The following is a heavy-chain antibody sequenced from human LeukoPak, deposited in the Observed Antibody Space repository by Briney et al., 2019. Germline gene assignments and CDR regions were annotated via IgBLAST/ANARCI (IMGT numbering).Heavy chain of an antibody. CDR3: ARGFRYSSSFGDYYYMDV. V-gene: IGHV3-21*04. D-gene: IGHD6-6*01. CDR1: GFTFSSYS. Sequence: GGSLRLSCAASGFTFSSYSMNWVRQAPGKGLEWVSSISSSSSYIYYAESVKGRFTISRDTSRNTLYLQMNSLRSEDTAVYYCARGFRYSSSFGDYYYMDVWGKGTTVTVSS. CDR2: ISSSSSYI. J-gene: IGHJ6*03.